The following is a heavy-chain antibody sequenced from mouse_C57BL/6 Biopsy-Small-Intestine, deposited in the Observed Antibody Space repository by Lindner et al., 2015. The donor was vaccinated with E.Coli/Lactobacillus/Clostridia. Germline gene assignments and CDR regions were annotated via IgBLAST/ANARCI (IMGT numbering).Heavy chain of an antibody. V-gene: IGHV1-54*01. CDR1: GYAFTNYL. CDR2: INPGGGGT. D-gene: IGHD2-5*01. CDR3: AREGVTSWFAY. Sequence: VQLQESGAELVRPGTSVKVSCKASGYAFTNYLIEWVKQRPGQGLEWIGVINPGGGGTQYNEKFKDKATPTADKSSNTAYMQLSSLTSEDSAVYFCAREGVTSWFAYWGQGTLVTVSA. J-gene: IGHJ3*01.